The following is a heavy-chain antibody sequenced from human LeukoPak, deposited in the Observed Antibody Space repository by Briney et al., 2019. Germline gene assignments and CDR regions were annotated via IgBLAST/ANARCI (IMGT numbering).Heavy chain of an antibody. V-gene: IGHV4-30-2*01. CDR2: IYHSGST. Sequence: SETLSLTCTVSGGSISSGGYYWSWIRQPPGKGLEWIGYIYHSGSTYYNPSLKSRVTISVDRSKNQFSLKLSSVTAADTAVYYCARAPKLGGYYFDYWGQGTLVTVSS. CDR3: ARAPKLGGYYFDY. CDR1: GGSISSGGYY. J-gene: IGHJ4*02. D-gene: IGHD3-16*01.